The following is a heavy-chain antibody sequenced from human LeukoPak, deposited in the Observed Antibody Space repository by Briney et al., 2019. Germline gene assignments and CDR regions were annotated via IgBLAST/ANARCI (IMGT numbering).Heavy chain of an antibody. D-gene: IGHD1-26*01. CDR2: IYYSGST. V-gene: IGHV4-59*12. CDR1: GGSISSYY. Sequence: SETLSLTCTVSGGSISSYYWSWIRQPPGKGLEWIGYIYYSGSTNYNPSLKSRVTISVDTSKNQFSLKLSSVTAADTAVYYCARMIVGATTGFDYWGQGTLVTVSS. J-gene: IGHJ4*02. CDR3: ARMIVGATTGFDY.